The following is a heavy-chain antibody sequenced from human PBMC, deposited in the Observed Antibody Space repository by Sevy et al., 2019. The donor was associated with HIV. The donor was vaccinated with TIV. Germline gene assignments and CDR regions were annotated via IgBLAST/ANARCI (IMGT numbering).Heavy chain of an antibody. CDR1: GFPFNDHA. Sequence: GGSLRLSCAASGFPFNDHAMHWVRQVPGKGLEWVSGVSWNSRYIGYADSVKGRFTISRDNARHFLYLEMNSLGPEDPALYYCAKDINRGCDGVNCYSYYYYFYGLDVWGQGTTVTVSS. CDR3: AKDINRGCDGVNCYSYYYYFYGLDV. V-gene: IGHV3-9*01. CDR2: VSWNSRYI. J-gene: IGHJ6*02. D-gene: IGHD2-21*01.